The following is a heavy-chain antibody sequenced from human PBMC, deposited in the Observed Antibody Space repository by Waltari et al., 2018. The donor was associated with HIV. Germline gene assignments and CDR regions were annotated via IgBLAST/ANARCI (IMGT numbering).Heavy chain of an antibody. Sequence: QVQLVESGGGVVQLGGSLRLSCAASGFTFTTYAFPWVPESPGKGMEWLAFVRYDGSNKYYADSVKGRFTISRDNSKNTLYLQMNSLRADDTAVYYCARDPSPPILYDILTGYYFDYWGQGTLVTVSS. V-gene: IGHV3-30*02. D-gene: IGHD3-9*01. CDR1: GFTFTTYA. J-gene: IGHJ4*02. CDR3: ARDPSPPILYDILTGYYFDY. CDR2: VRYDGSNK.